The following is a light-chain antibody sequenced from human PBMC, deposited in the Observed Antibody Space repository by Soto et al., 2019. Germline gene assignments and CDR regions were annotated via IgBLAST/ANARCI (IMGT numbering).Light chain of an antibody. V-gene: IGKV3-15*01. CDR2: DAS. CDR3: QEYNYWHPIT. CDR1: QSVSYN. Sequence: EIVMTQSPATLSVSPVEIATLSCRASQSVSYNLAWYQQKPGQSPRLIIYDASMRATGIPVRFSGSGSGTEFTLTITSLQSEDSAVYYCQEYNYWHPITFGGGTKVDIK. J-gene: IGKJ4*01.